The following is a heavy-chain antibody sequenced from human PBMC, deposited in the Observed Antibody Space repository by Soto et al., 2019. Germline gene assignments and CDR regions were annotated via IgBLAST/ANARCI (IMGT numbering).Heavy chain of an antibody. Sequence: ETLSLTCTVSGGSISSYYWSWIRQPAGKGLEWIGRIYTSGSTNYNPSLKSRVTMSVDTSKNQFSLKLSSVTAADTAVYYCARGSSGWNYDWFDPWGQGTLVTVSS. CDR3: ARGSSGWNYDWFDP. D-gene: IGHD1-7*01. J-gene: IGHJ5*02. CDR1: GGSISSYY. CDR2: IYTSGST. V-gene: IGHV4-4*07.